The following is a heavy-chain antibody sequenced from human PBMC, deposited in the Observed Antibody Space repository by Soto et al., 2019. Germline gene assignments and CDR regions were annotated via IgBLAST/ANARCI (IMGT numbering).Heavy chain of an antibody. CDR1: GGTFSSYA. D-gene: IGHD3-16*01. J-gene: IGHJ3*02. CDR2: IIPIFGTA. Sequence: SVKVSCKASGGTFSSYAISWVRQAPGQGLEWMGGIIPIFGTANYAQKFQGRVTITRDTSASTAYMELSSLRSEDTAVYYCASEIDYWGTRAFDSWGQGTMVTVSS. V-gene: IGHV1-69*05. CDR3: ASEIDYWGTRAFDS.